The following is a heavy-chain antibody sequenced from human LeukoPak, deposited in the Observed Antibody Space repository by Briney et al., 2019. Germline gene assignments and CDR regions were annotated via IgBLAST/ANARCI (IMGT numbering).Heavy chain of an antibody. Sequence: PGGSLRLSCAASGFTFSNAWMSWVRQAPGKGPEWVSSITSSSSYIYYADSVKGRFTISRDDSKNTLYLQMNSLRAEDTAVYYCVVFGEVVVIDYWGQGTLVTVSS. CDR2: ITSSSSYI. V-gene: IGHV3-21*04. J-gene: IGHJ4*02. D-gene: IGHD3-10*01. CDR3: VVFGEVVVIDY. CDR1: GFTFSNAW.